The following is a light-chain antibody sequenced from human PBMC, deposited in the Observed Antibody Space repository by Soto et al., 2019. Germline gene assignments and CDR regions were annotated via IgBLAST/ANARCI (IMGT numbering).Light chain of an antibody. CDR2: KAS. CDR3: QQYNTYRV. J-gene: IGKJ3*01. V-gene: IGKV1-5*03. CDR1: QSISSW. Sequence: DIQLTQSPSTLSASVGDRVTITCRASQSISSWLAWYQQKPGKAPKLLIYKASSLESGVPSRFSGSGSGTEFTLTISSLPPDDFATYDCQQYNTYRVFGPGTKVDIK.